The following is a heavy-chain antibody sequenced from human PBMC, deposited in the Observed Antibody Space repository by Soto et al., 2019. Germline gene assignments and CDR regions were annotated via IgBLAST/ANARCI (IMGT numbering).Heavy chain of an antibody. Sequence: QVQLQESGPGLVKPSQTLSLTCTVSGGSISSGDYYWSWIRQPPGKGLEWIGYIYYSGITYYNPSLKSRVTISVDTSKHQFSLKLSSVTAADTAVYYCARYLGDSNSYYFDYWGQGTLVTVSS. CDR2: IYYSGIT. D-gene: IGHD2-21*02. V-gene: IGHV4-30-4*01. J-gene: IGHJ4*02. CDR3: ARYLGDSNSYYFDY. CDR1: GGSISSGDYY.